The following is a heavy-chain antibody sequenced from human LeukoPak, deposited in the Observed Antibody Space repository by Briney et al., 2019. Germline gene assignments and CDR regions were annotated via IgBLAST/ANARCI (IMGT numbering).Heavy chain of an antibody. V-gene: IGHV1-69*05. CDR1: GGTFSSYA. Sequence: GASVKVSCKASGGTFSSYAISWVRQAPGQGLEWMGGIIPIFGTANYAQKFQGRVTITTDESTSTAYMELSSLRSEDTAVYHCAREPVLRFLEWEEDAFDIWGQGTMVTVSS. CDR2: IIPIFGTA. CDR3: AREPVLRFLEWEEDAFDI. D-gene: IGHD3-3*01. J-gene: IGHJ3*02.